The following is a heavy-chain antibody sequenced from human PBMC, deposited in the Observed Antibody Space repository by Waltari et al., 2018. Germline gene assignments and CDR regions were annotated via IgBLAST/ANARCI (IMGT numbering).Heavy chain of an antibody. D-gene: IGHD2-15*01. J-gene: IGHJ6*02. Sequence: QVQLVQSGAEVKKSEASVKVSCKASGYSFTCYYITWVRQAPGQGLEWMGWINPNSGGTNYAQKFQGRVTMTRETSISTAYMELSRLRSDDTAVYYCARVHSFKDVWGQGTTVTVSS. CDR3: ARVHSFKDV. CDR1: GYSFTCYY. CDR2: INPNSGGT. V-gene: IGHV1-2*02.